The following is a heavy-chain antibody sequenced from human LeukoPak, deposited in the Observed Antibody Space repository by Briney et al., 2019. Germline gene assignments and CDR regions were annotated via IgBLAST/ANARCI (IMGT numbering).Heavy chain of an antibody. D-gene: IGHD2-2*01. CDR3: AKVIVVVPAAIFDYYYYMDV. CDR2: ISVDGVTT. V-gene: IGHV3-23*01. Sequence: GGSLRLSCVASGFTFSSYPMSWVRQTPGEGLQWVSSISVDGVTTYYVDSVKGRFTVFRDNSRDTLFLQMNSLRAEDTAVYFCAKVIVVVPAAIFDYYYYMDVWGKGTTVTVSS. J-gene: IGHJ6*03. CDR1: GFTFSSYP.